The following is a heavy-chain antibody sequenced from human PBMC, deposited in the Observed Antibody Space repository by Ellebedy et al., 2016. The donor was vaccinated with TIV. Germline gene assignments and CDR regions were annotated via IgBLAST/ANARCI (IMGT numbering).Heavy chain of an antibody. J-gene: IGHJ4*02. CDR1: GDSVSSNSAA. CDR3: ARTGDRGRAFDH. Sequence: SQTLSLTXAISGDSVSSNSAAWNWIRQSPSRGLEWLGRTYYRSKWSNDYAVSVKSRITINPDTSKNHFSLQLNSVTPEDTAVYYCARTGDRGRAFDHWGQGTLVTVSS. CDR2: TYYRSKWSN. D-gene: IGHD7-27*01. V-gene: IGHV6-1*01.